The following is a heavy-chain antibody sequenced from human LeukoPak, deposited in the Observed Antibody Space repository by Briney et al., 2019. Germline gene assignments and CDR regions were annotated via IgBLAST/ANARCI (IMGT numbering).Heavy chain of an antibody. Sequence: SETLSLTCTVSGGSVSSGSYYWSWIRQPPGKGLEWIGYIYYSGSTNYNPSLKSRVTISVDTSKNQFSLKLSSVTAADTAVYYRARDYAYCGGDCYFYFDYWGQGTLVTVSS. D-gene: IGHD2-21*02. CDR1: GGSVSSGSYY. V-gene: IGHV4-61*01. CDR3: ARDYAYCGGDCYFYFDY. CDR2: IYYSGST. J-gene: IGHJ4*02.